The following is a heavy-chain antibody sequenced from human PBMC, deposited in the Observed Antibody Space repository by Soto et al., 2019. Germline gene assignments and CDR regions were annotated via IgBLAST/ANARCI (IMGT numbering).Heavy chain of an antibody. D-gene: IGHD5-18*01. CDR1: GGTFSSNA. J-gene: IGHJ4*02. V-gene: IGHV1-69*13. Sequence: GASVKVTCKASGGTFSSNASSWVRQAPGQGLEWMGGIIPIFGTANYAQKFQGRVTITADESTSTAYMELSSLRSEDTAVYYCAREGRGYSYGYPNWGQGTLVTVSS. CDR2: IIPIFGTA. CDR3: AREGRGYSYGYPN.